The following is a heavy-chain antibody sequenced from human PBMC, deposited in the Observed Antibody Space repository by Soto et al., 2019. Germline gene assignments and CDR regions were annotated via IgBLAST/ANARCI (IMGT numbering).Heavy chain of an antibody. Sequence: SETLSLTCTVSGGSISSYYWSWIRQPPGKGLEWIGYIYYSGSTNYNPSLKSRVTISVDTSKNQFSLKLSSVTAADTAVYYCARDRGQICSSTSCYSGWFDPWGQGTLVTVS. D-gene: IGHD2-2*02. CDR1: GGSISSYY. CDR2: IYYSGST. J-gene: IGHJ5*02. V-gene: IGHV4-59*01. CDR3: ARDRGQICSSTSCYSGWFDP.